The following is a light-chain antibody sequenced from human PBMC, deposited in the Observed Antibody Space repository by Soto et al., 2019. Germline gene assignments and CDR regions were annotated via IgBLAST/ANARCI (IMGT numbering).Light chain of an antibody. V-gene: IGLV2-14*01. CDR1: SSDVGGYNY. CDR3: CSYTSSNTWV. Sequence: QSVLTQPASVSGSPGQSITISCTGTSSDVGGYNYVSWYQQHPGKAPKLMIYEVSNRPSGVSSRFSGSKSGNTASLTISGLQAEDEAAYYCCSYTSSNTWVFGGGTKLTVL. CDR2: EVS. J-gene: IGLJ3*02.